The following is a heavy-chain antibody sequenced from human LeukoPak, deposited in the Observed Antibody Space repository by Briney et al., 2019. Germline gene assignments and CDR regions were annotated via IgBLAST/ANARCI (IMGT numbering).Heavy chain of an antibody. V-gene: IGHV2-5*02. CDR2: IYWDDDK. J-gene: IGHJ4*02. CDR1: GFSLSTSGVG. CDR3: ALSSSSWYKDYYFDY. D-gene: IGHD6-13*01. Sequence: SGPTLVNPTQTLTLTCTFSGFSLSTSGVGVGWIRQPPGKALEWLALIYWDDDKRYSPSLKSRLTIAKDTSKNQVVLTMTNMDPVDTATYYCALSSSSWYKDYYFDYWGQGTLVTVSS.